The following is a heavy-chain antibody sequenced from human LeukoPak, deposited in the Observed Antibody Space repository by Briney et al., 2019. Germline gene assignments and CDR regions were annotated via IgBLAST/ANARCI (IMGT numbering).Heavy chain of an antibody. V-gene: IGHV1-46*01. Sequence: GASVKVSCKASGYTITSKYIHWVRQAPGQGLEWMGVINPSGGSTSYAQKFQARVTMTRDMSTSTVYMELSSLRSEDTAVYYCARYRVGATTPLDYWGQGTLVTVSS. CDR3: ARYRVGATTPLDY. CDR2: INPSGGST. CDR1: GYTITSKY. J-gene: IGHJ4*02. D-gene: IGHD1-26*01.